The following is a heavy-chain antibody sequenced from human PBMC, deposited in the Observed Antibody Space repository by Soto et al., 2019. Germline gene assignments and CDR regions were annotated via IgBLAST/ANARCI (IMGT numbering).Heavy chain of an antibody. Sequence: EVQLVESGGSLVQSGGSLRLSCAASGFIFNNYWMSWVRQAPGKGLEWVANIKPDGSEKNYVDSVKGRFTISRDNAKNSLDLQINSLTAEDTAVYYCASVAIWGQGTLVTVSS. CDR2: IKPDGSEK. J-gene: IGHJ4*02. CDR3: ASVAI. D-gene: IGHD5-12*01. V-gene: IGHV3-7*01. CDR1: GFIFNNYW.